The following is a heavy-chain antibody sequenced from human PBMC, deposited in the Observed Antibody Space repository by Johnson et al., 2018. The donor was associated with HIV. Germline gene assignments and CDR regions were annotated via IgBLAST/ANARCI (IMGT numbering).Heavy chain of an antibody. V-gene: IGHV3-49*04. J-gene: IGHJ3*02. Sequence: EQLVESGGGLVQPGRSLRLSCTASGFTFGDYAMSWVRQAPGKGLEWVGFIRSKAYGGTTEYAASVKGRFTISRDDSKSIAYLQMNSLKTEDTAVYYCTSRNYYDSSGYAERDDAFDIWGQGTMVTVSS. CDR2: IRSKAYGGTT. CDR3: TSRNYYDSSGYAERDDAFDI. D-gene: IGHD3-22*01. CDR1: GFTFGDYA.